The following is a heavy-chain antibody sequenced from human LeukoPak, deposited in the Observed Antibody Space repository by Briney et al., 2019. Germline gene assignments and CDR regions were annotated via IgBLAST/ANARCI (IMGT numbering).Heavy chain of an antibody. CDR1: GGTFSSYT. CDR2: IIPILGIA. CDR3: ARDIAPAVTKQARYYYYMDV. V-gene: IGHV1-69*04. J-gene: IGHJ6*03. Sequence: XKASGGTFSSYTISWVRQAPGQGLEWMGRIIPILGIANYAQKFQGRVTITADKSTSTAYMELSSLRSEDTAVYYCARDIAPAVTKQARYYYYMDVWGKGTTVTVSS. D-gene: IGHD6-13*01.